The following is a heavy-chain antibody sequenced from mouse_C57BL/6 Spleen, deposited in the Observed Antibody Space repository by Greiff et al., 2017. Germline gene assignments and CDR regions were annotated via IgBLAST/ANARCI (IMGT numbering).Heavy chain of an antibody. CDR1: GYTFTSYW. CDR2: IDPSDSYT. CDR3: ASSDSAYYYGSSWYFDV. Sequence: QVQLQQPGAELVMPGASVKLSCKASGYTFTSYWMHWVKQRPGQGLEWIGEIDPSDSYTNYNQKFKGKSTLTVDKSSSTAYMQLSSLTSEDSAVYYCASSDSAYYYGSSWYFDVWGTGTTGTVSS. J-gene: IGHJ1*03. V-gene: IGHV1-69*01. D-gene: IGHD1-1*01.